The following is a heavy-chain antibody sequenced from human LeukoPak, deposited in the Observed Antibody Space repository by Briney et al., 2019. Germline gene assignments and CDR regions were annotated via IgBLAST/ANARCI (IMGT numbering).Heavy chain of an antibody. CDR3: AKDFVDTAIGGFDY. D-gene: IGHD5-18*01. V-gene: IGHV3-33*06. CDR2: IWYDGSNK. Sequence: PGGSLRLSCAASGFTFSSYGMHWVRQAPGKGLEWVAVIWYDGSNKYYADSVKGRFTISRDNSKNTLYLQMNSLRAEDTAVYYCAKDFVDTAIGGFDYWGQGTLVTVSS. J-gene: IGHJ4*02. CDR1: GFTFSSYG.